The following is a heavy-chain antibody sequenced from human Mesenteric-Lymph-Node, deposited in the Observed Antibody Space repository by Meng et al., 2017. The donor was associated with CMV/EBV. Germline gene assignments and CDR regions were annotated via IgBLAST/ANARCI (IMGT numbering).Heavy chain of an antibody. CDR1: CTSYG. CDR2: FSAYNGNT. CDR3: ARALGPNVGRFLEWLLFDY. Sequence: CTSYGSSWGRQAPGQGLEWMGLFSAYNGNTNYAQKLQGRVTMTTDTSTSTAYMVLRSRRSDDTAVYYCARALGPNVGRFLEWLLFDYWGQGTLVTVSS. V-gene: IGHV1-18*01. D-gene: IGHD3-3*01. J-gene: IGHJ4*02.